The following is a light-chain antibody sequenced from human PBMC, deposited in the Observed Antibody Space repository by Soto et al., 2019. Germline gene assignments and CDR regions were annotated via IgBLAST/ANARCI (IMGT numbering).Light chain of an antibody. CDR1: QGIRNN. Sequence: AIQMTQSPSSLSASVGDRVTISCRASQGIRNNLGWYQQKPGRATKVLIYAASSLQSGVPSRFSGSGSGTDFTLTISSLQPEDSATYYCLQDYNYPRTFGQGTKVEVK. CDR2: AAS. J-gene: IGKJ1*01. CDR3: LQDYNYPRT. V-gene: IGKV1-6*01.